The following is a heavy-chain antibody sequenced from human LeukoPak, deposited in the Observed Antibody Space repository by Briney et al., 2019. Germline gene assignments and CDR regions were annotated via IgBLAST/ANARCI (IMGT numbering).Heavy chain of an antibody. Sequence: PSETLSLTCTVSGGSISSYYWSWIRQPPGKGLEWIGYIYYSGSTNYNPSLKSRVTISVDTSKNQFSLKLSSVTAADTAVYYCARVPTYCSSTSCYIDYWGQGTLVTVSS. CDR2: IYYSGST. CDR3: ARVPTYCSSTSCYIDY. J-gene: IGHJ4*02. V-gene: IGHV4-59*01. D-gene: IGHD2-2*02. CDR1: GGSISSYY.